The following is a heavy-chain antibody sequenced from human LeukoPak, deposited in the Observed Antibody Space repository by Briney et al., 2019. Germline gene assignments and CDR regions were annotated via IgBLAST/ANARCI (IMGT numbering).Heavy chain of an antibody. J-gene: IGHJ4*02. CDR3: ARVFSDMTTVVTTSDY. V-gene: IGHV3-7*01. CDR1: AFPFSSHW. Sequence: GGSLRPPCAASAFPFSSHWMRCLRPAPGKGLERVANIKQDRREKCYVDSVKGQFTISRDNSKNSLYLQMNSLRAEDTAVYYCARVFSDMTTVVTTSDYWGQGTLVTVSS. CDR2: IKQDRREK. D-gene: IGHD4-23*01.